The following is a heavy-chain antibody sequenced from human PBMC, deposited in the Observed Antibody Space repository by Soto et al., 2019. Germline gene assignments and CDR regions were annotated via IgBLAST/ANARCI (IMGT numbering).Heavy chain of an antibody. V-gene: IGHV1-69*02. CDR1: GGTFSSYT. CDR2: IIPILGIA. Sequence: GASVKVSCKASGGTFSSYTISWVRQAPGQGLEWMGRIIPILGIANYAQKFQGRVTITADKSTSTAYMELSSLRSEDTAVYYCARHLAPPLVSVSSDYFDPWGQGTLVTVSS. D-gene: IGHD6-6*01. J-gene: IGHJ5*02. CDR3: ARHLAPPLVSVSSDYFDP.